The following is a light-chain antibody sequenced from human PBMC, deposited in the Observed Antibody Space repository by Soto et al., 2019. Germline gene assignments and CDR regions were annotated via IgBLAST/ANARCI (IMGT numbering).Light chain of an antibody. CDR2: GAS. CDR3: QHYYNWPRT. V-gene: IGKV3-15*01. CDR1: QSILRN. Sequence: EIVMTQSPATLSVSPWERATLSFMATQSILRNLAWYQHKPGQPPRLLIYGASTRATGIPGRFSGSGSGTEFTLTISSLQSEDFAVYYCQHYYNWPRTFGQGTKVDIK. J-gene: IGKJ1*01.